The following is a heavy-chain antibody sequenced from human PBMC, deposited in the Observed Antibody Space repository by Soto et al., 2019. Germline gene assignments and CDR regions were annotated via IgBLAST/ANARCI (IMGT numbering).Heavy chain of an antibody. J-gene: IGHJ4*02. V-gene: IGHV3-7*01. CDR1: GFSFSSNW. CDR3: FNVAFGY. Sequence: GGSLRLSCTASGFSFSSNWMSWVRQAPGKGPEWVANINQDGSEKYCADSVKGRFTISRDNAKNSLYLQMDSMRVEDTALYYCFNVAFGYWGRGTLVTVSS. CDR2: INQDGSEK.